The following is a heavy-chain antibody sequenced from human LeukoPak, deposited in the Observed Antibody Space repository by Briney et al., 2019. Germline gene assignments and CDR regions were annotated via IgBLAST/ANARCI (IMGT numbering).Heavy chain of an antibody. CDR1: GFTFSTYA. J-gene: IGHJ4*02. Sequence: GRSLRLSCAASGFTFSTYAMHWVRHAPGEGVEGLAVISYDRNNNKYTDSVTGRFTISRDNSKNTLYLQMQSLSAEDTAVYYCAKNSHGGNTWAYFASWGQGTLVTGSS. V-gene: IGHV3-30*18. D-gene: IGHD4-23*01. CDR3: AKNSHGGNTWAYFAS. CDR2: ISYDRNNN.